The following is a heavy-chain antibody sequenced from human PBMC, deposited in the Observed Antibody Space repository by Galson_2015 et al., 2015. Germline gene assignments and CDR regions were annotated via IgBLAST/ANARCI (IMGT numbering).Heavy chain of an antibody. CDR3: ASLRRDSSGWYYFDY. Sequence: SLRLSCAGSGFTFSDDYMSWIRQAPGKGLEWVAFISSTSTNTNYADSVKGRFTISRDNAKNSLYLQMNSLRAEDTAIYYCASLRRDSSGWYYFDYWGQGTLVTVSS. J-gene: IGHJ4*02. CDR2: ISSTSTNT. D-gene: IGHD6-19*01. CDR1: GFTFSDDY. V-gene: IGHV3-11*03.